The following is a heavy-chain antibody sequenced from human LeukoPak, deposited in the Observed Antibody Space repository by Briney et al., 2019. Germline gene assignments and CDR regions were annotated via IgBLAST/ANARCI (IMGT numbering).Heavy chain of an antibody. D-gene: IGHD3-22*01. CDR3: ARDTYDSSGSYYAAFDI. J-gene: IGHJ3*02. Sequence: GGSLRLSCPASGFTFSSYAMGWVRQAPGKGLEWVSAISVSGSGGSTYYADSVTRRFTISRDKSKNTLYLQMNSMTAEDTAVYYCARDTYDSSGSYYAAFDIWGQGTMVTVSS. CDR1: GFTFSSYA. V-gene: IGHV3-23*01. CDR2: ISVSGSGGST.